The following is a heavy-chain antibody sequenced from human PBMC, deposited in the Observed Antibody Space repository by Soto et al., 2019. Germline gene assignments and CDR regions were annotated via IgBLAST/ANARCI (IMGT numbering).Heavy chain of an antibody. CDR2: IIPIFGTA. CDR1: GGTFSSYA. CDR3: ARDLSIAVAVSYWYSDL. D-gene: IGHD6-19*01. J-gene: IGHJ2*01. Sequence: SVKVSCKASGGTFSSYAISWVRQAPGQGLEWMGGIIPIFGTANYAQKFQGRVTTTADKSTSTAYRELSRLRSEDTAVYYCARDLSIAVAVSYWYSDLWGRGTMVTVSS. V-gene: IGHV1-69*06.